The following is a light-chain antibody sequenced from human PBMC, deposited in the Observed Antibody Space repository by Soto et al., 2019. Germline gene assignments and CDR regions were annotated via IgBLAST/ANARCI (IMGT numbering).Light chain of an antibody. CDR3: HQYYSYPLT. CDR2: AAS. CDR1: QGISSY. J-gene: IGKJ4*01. Sequence: AIRMTQSPSSLSASTGDRVTITCRASQGISSYLAWYQQKPGKAPKLLIYAASTLQSGFPSRFSGSGSGTDFTLTISCLQSEDFATYYFHQYYSYPLTFGGGTKVEIK. V-gene: IGKV1-8*01.